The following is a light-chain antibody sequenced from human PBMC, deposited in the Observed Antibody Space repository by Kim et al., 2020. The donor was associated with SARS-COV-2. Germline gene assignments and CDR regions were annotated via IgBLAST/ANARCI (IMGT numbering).Light chain of an antibody. CDR1: QSVSSN. V-gene: IGKV3-15*01. J-gene: IGKJ1*01. Sequence: PPRQSATLSCRASQSVSSNLSWYQQTPGQAPRLLINGASTRATGIPPRFSGSGSGTEFTLTISSLQCEDFAVYYCQQYNNWPPWTFGQGTKVEI. CDR3: QQYNNWPPWT. CDR2: GAS.